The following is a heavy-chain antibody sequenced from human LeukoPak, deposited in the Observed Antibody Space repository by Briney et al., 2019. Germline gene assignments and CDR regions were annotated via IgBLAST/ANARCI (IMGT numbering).Heavy chain of an antibody. D-gene: IGHD6-13*01. CDR3: GKGCIASPPQGRFDP. CDR2: ISGSGDST. CDR1: GFTFRSYA. V-gene: IGHV3-23*01. Sequence: GGSLRLSCAASGFTFRSYAMNWVRQAPGKGLEWVSAISGSGDSTYYADSVKGRFTISRDNSQNTLYLQMNSLGAEDTAIYYCGKGCIASPPQGRFDPWGQGTLVTVSP. J-gene: IGHJ5*02.